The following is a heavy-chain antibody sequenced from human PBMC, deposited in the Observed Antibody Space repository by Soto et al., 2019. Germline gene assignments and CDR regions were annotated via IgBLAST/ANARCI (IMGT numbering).Heavy chain of an antibody. D-gene: IGHD2-15*01. V-gene: IGHV4-39*01. CDR2: IYYSGST. J-gene: IGHJ5*02. CDR3: ARQVGDIVVVVAARLESWFDP. CDR1: GGSISSSSYY. Sequence: PSETLALTCTVSGGSISSSSYYWGWIRQPPGKGLEWIGSIYYSGSTYYNPSLKSRVTISVDTSKNQFSLKLSSVTAADTAVYYCARQVGDIVVVVAARLESWFDPWGQGTLVTVSS.